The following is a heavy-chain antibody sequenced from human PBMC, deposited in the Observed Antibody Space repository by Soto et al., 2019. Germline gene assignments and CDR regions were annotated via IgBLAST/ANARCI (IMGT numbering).Heavy chain of an antibody. CDR2: ISAYNGHT. CDR1: GYTFTRYA. CDR3: ARDQDGDYEDY. J-gene: IGHJ4*02. D-gene: IGHD4-17*01. V-gene: IGHV1-18*01. Sequence: QVQLVQSGAEVKKPGASVKVSCKASGYTFTRYAISWVRQAPGQGLEWMGWISAYNGHTNSAQKLQGRVTMTTDTSTTTAYMELRSLRSDDTAVHYCARDQDGDYEDYWGQGTLVTVSS.